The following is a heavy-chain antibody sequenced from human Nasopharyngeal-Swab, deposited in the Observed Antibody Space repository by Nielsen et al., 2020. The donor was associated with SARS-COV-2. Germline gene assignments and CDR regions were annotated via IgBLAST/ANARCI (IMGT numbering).Heavy chain of an antibody. CDR1: GFTFDDYA. V-gene: IGHV3-21*01. CDR2: ISGSTTYI. J-gene: IGHJ6*02. D-gene: IGHD3-3*01. CDR3: ARDGLDYDFWSAYFMDV. Sequence: GESLKISCAASGFTFDDYAMHWVRQAPGKGLEWVSSISGSTTYIYYADSVRGRFTISRDNAKNSLHLQMNSLRAEDTAVYYCARDGLDYDFWSAYFMDVWGQGTTVTVSS.